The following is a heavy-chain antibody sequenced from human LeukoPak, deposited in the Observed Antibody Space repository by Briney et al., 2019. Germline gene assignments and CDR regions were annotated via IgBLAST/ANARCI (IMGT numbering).Heavy chain of an antibody. CDR3: AALLGGPHPGY. CDR1: GFTFSSYS. V-gene: IGHV3-21*01. CDR2: ISISSNYI. D-gene: IGHD7-27*01. J-gene: IGHJ4*02. Sequence: GGSLRLSCAASGFTFSSYSLNWVRQAPGKGLEWVSSISISSNYIYYADSVKGRFTISRDNAKNSLYLQMNSLRAEDTAVYYCAALLGGPHPGYWGQGTLVTVSS.